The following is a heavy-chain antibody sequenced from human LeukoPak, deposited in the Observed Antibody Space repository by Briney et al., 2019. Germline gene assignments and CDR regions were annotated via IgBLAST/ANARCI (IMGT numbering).Heavy chain of an antibody. CDR2: ISAYNGNT. J-gene: IGHJ5*02. D-gene: IGHD3-10*01. CDR3: ARDLRPYYYGSGSYNLFDP. V-gene: IGHV1-18*01. Sequence: ASVKVSCKSSGYTFTIYGISWVRQAPGQGLEWMGWISAYNGNTNYAQKLQGRVTMTTDTSTSTAYMELRSLRSDDTAVYYCARDLRPYYYGSGSYNLFDPWGQGTLVTVSS. CDR1: GYTFTIYG.